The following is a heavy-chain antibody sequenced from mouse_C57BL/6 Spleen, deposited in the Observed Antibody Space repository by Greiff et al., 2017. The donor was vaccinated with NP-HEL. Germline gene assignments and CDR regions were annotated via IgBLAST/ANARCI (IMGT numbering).Heavy chain of an antibody. Sequence: QVQLQQSGAELVKPGASVKISCKASGYAFSSYWMNWVKQRPGKGLEWIGQIYPGDGDTNYNGKFKGKATLTADKSSSTAYMQLSSLTSEDSAVYFCARENYDYDWFAYWGQGTLVTVSA. CDR1: GYAFSSYW. D-gene: IGHD2-4*01. CDR2: IYPGDGDT. CDR3: ARENYDYDWFAY. J-gene: IGHJ3*01. V-gene: IGHV1-80*01.